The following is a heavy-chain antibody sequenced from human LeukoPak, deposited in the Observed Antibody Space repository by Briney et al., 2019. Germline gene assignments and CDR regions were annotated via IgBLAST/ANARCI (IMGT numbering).Heavy chain of an antibody. J-gene: IGHJ4*02. Sequence: ASVKVSCKASGYTFTGYYMHWVRQAPGQGLEWMGWINPNSGGTNYAQKFQGWVTMTRDTSISTAYMELRSLRSDDTAVYYCARDHRYYYGSGAGDFDYWGQGTLVTVSS. D-gene: IGHD3-10*01. CDR3: ARDHRYYYGSGAGDFDY. CDR1: GYTFTGYY. CDR2: INPNSGGT. V-gene: IGHV1-2*04.